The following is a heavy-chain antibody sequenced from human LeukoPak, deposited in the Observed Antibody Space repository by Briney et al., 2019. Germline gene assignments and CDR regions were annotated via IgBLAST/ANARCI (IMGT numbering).Heavy chain of an antibody. D-gene: IGHD3-22*01. Sequence: ASVKVSCKASGYTFTSYYMHWVRQAPGQGLEWMGIINPSGGSTSYAQKFQGRVTMTRDTSTSTVYMELSSLRSEDTAEYYCARNNYYDSSGDAFDIWGQGTMVTVSS. J-gene: IGHJ3*02. V-gene: IGHV1-46*01. CDR3: ARNNYYDSSGDAFDI. CDR1: GYTFTSYY. CDR2: INPSGGST.